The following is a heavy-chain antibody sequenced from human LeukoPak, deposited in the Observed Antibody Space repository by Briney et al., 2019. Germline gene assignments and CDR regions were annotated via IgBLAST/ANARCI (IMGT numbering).Heavy chain of an antibody. D-gene: IGHD5-18*01. V-gene: IGHV3-15*07. CDR2: IKSKTGGGTA. CDR1: GFTFSNAW. J-gene: IGHJ4*02. Sequence: PGGSLRLSCAASGFTFSNAWMNWVRQAPGKGLEWVGRIKSKTGGGTADYAAPVKGRFTISRDDSKNTLYLQMNSLKTEDTAVYYCTTENGYSYGFPWAYWGQGTLVTVSS. CDR3: TTENGYSYGFPWAY.